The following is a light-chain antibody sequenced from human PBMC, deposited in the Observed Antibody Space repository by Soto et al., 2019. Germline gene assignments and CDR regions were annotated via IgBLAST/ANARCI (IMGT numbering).Light chain of an antibody. CDR3: QHYNSYSEA. CDR2: KAS. J-gene: IGKJ1*01. Sequence: DIQMPQSPSTLSGSVGDRVTITARASQTISSWLAWYQQKPGKAPKLLIYKASTLKSGVPSRFSGSGSGTEFTLTISSLQPDDFATYYCQHYNSYSEAFGQGTKVDIK. V-gene: IGKV1-5*03. CDR1: QTISSW.